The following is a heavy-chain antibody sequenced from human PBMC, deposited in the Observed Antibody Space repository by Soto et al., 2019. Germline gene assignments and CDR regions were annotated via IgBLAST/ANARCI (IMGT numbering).Heavy chain of an antibody. J-gene: IGHJ4*02. CDR1: DGSMNSDSSY. CDR2: INHSGST. V-gene: IGHV4-39*01. CDR3: ARLGGYVSVGYYYLWDS. D-gene: IGHD3-22*01. Sequence: QLQLQESGPGLVKPSETLSLTCRVSDGSMNSDSSYWVWIRQPPGKGLEWIGVINHSGSTYHNLSIKGRVTMSVDASRNQFSLKLTSMTAADTAVYYCARLGGYVSVGYYYLWDSWGQGTLVTVSS.